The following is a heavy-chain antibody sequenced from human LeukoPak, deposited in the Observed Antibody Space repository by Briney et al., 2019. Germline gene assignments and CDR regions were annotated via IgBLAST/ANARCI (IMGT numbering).Heavy chain of an antibody. D-gene: IGHD3-22*01. CDR3: ARQGRDYYDSSGYYLLWYFDL. CDR2: ISAYNGNT. CDR1: GYTFTSYG. J-gene: IGHJ2*01. Sequence: GASVKVSCNASGYTFTSYGISWVRQAPGQGLEWMGWISAYNGNTNYAQKLQGRVTMTTDTSTSTAYMELRSLRSDDTAVYYCARQGRDYYDSSGYYLLWYFDLWGRGTLVTVSS. V-gene: IGHV1-18*01.